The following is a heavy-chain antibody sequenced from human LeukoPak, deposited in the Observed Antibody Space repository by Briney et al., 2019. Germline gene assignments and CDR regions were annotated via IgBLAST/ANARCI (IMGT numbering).Heavy chain of an antibody. CDR3: ARRDIVVIVSASDY. D-gene: IGHD2-15*01. V-gene: IGHV3-23*01. J-gene: IGHJ4*02. Sequence: PGGSLRLSCAASGFTFSSYVMIWVRQAPGKGLEWVSGITASGDRTYYGDSVKGRFTVSRDNSKNTVYLEMNSLRVDDTAVYYCARRDIVVIVSASDYWGQGTLVTVSS. CDR2: ITASGDRT. CDR1: GFTFSSYV.